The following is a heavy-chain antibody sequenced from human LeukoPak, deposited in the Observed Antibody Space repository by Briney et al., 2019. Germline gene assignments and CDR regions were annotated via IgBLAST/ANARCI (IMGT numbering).Heavy chain of an antibody. Sequence: GASVKVSCKASGYTFTSYDINWVRQATGQVLEWMVNIDTRNGNPKYAQGFTGHFVFSLDTSVSTAYLEINSLNVEDTAVYYCARGTPTPGVDYWGQGTLVTVSS. CDR2: IDTRNGNP. CDR1: GYTFTSYD. J-gene: IGHJ4*02. V-gene: IGHV7-4-1*02. D-gene: IGHD1-14*01. CDR3: ARGTPTPGVDY.